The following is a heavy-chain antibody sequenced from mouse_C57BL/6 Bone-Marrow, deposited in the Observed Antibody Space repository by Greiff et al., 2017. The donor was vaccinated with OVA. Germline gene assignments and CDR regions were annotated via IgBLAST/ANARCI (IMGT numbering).Heavy chain of an antibody. V-gene: IGHV5-17*01. CDR1: GFTFSDYG. CDR3: ARGPWFAY. J-gene: IGHJ3*01. CDR2: ISSGSSTI. Sequence: EVQRVESGGGLVKPGGSLKLSCAASGFTFSDYGMHWVRQAPEKGLEWVAYISSGSSTIYYADTVKGRFTISRDTAKNTLFLQMTRLRAEDTAMYYCARGPWFAYWGQGTLVTVSA.